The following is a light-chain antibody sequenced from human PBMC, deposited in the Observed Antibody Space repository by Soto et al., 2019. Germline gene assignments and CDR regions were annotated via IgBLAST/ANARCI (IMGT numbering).Light chain of an antibody. V-gene: IGKV3-15*01. CDR1: QSVSSN. CDR3: QHYNPWPG. J-gene: IGKJ2*01. CDR2: GAS. Sequence: EIVMTQFPATLSVSPGERATLSCRASQSVSSNLAWYQQKPGQAPRLLIYGASTRATGIPVRFSGSGSGTEFTLTINSLQSEDFVVYYCQHYNPWPGFGQGTKLEIK.